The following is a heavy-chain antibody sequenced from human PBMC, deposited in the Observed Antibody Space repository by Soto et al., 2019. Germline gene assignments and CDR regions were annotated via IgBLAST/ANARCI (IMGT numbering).Heavy chain of an antibody. CDR3: AKEVSLGSTVDLGY. V-gene: IGHV3-23*01. Sequence: GGSLRLSGAAPGFTFSIFAMSWVRQSPGKGLEWVSTISGSGGSTYYADAVKGRFTISRDNSMGTLYLQMKSLRVEDTAIYYCAKEVSLGSTVDLGYWGQGALVTVSS. CDR2: ISGSGGST. D-gene: IGHD7-27*01. J-gene: IGHJ4*02. CDR1: GFTFSIFA.